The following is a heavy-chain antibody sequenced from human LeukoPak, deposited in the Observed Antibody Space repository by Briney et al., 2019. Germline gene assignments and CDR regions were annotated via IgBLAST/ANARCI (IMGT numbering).Heavy chain of an antibody. CDR3: ARINYYDSSGYYADAFDI. J-gene: IGHJ3*02. Sequence: SETLSLTCTVSGGSISSYYWSWIRQPAGKGLEWIGLIYTSGSTNYNPSLKSRVTMSVDTSKNQFSLKLSSVTAADTAVYYCARINYYDSSGYYADAFDIWGQGTMVTVSS. CDR1: GGSISSYY. D-gene: IGHD3-22*01. V-gene: IGHV4-4*07. CDR2: IYTSGST.